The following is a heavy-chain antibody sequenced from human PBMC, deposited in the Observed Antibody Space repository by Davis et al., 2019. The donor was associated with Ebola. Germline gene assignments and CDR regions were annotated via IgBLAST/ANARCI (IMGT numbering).Heavy chain of an antibody. CDR3: AKVHPPTTVTTGWFDP. CDR2: ISVRSIT. J-gene: IGHJ5*02. CDR1: RFIFSSYA. V-gene: IGHV3-23*01. D-gene: IGHD4-17*01. Sequence: PGGSLRLSCAASRFIFSSYAMSWVRQAPGKGLEWVSSISVRSITYHADSVKGRFTISRDNSKNTLYLQMNSLRAEDTAVYYCAKVHPPTTVTTGWFDPWGQGTRVTVSS.